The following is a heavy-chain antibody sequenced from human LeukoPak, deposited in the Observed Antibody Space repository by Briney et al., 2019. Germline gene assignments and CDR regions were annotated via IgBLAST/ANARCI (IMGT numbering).Heavy chain of an antibody. D-gene: IGHD6-19*01. CDR3: ARDPSWQWHWYFDL. Sequence: SETLTLTCTVSGGSISSGGYYWSWIRQPPGKGLEWIGYIYHSGSTYYNPSLKSRVTISVDTSKNQFSLKLSSVTAADTAVYYCARDPSWQWHWYFDLWGRGTLVTVSS. V-gene: IGHV4-30-2*01. J-gene: IGHJ2*01. CDR2: IYHSGST. CDR1: GGSISSGGYY.